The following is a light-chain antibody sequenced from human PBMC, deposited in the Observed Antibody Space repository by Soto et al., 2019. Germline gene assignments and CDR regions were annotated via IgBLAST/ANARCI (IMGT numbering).Light chain of an antibody. CDR1: SSNIGSNY. CDR2: RNN. V-gene: IGLV1-47*01. J-gene: IGLJ1*01. CDR3: AAWDDSLSGPLHV. Sequence: QSVLTQPPSASGTPGQRVTISCSGSSSNIGSNYVYWYQQLPGTAPKLLIYRNNQRPSGVPDRFSGSKSGTSASLAISGLRSEDEADYYCAAWDDSLSGPLHVFGTGTKVTVL.